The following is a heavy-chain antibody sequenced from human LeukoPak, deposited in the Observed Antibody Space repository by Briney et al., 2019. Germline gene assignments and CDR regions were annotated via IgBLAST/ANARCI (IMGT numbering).Heavy chain of an antibody. CDR2: INPSGGST. V-gene: IGHV1-46*01. Sequence: ASVTVSCKASGYTFTSYYMHWVRQAPGQGLEWMGLINPSGGSTSYAQKFQERVTITRDMSTSTAYMELSSLRSEDTAVYYCAAARGLWFGEAYYYMDVWGKGTTVTISS. CDR1: GYTFTSYY. CDR3: AAARGLWFGEAYYYMDV. D-gene: IGHD3-10*01. J-gene: IGHJ6*03.